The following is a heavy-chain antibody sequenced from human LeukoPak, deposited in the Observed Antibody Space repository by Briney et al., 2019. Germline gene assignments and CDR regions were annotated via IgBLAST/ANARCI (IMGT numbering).Heavy chain of an antibody. CDR3: ARVKGDLGYYFDY. CDR1: GGSISSFY. CDR2: IYYTGTT. D-gene: IGHD2-21*01. Sequence: PSETLSLTCTVSGGSISSFYWSWIRQPPGKGLECIGYIYYTGTTNYNPSLKSRVTISVDTSKNQFSLNLSSVTAADTAVYSCARVKGDLGYYFDYRGQGTLVIVSS. V-gene: IGHV4-59*01. J-gene: IGHJ4*02.